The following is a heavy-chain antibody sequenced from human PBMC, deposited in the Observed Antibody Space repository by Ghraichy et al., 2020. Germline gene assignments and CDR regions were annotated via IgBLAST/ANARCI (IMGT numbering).Heavy chain of an antibody. D-gene: IGHD3-22*01. CDR1: GFTFSNAW. CDR2: IKSKTDGGTT. V-gene: IGHV3-15*01. Sequence: GGSLRLSCAASGFTFSNAWMSWVRQAPGKGLEWVGRIKSKTDGGTTDYAAPVKGRFTISRDDSENTLYLQMNSLKTEDTAVYYCTTWEYSSGRWNWGQGTLVTVSS. CDR3: TTWEYSSGRWN. J-gene: IGHJ4*02.